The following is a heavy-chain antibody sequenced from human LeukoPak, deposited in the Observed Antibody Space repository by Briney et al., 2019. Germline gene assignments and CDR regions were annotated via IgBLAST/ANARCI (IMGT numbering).Heavy chain of an antibody. Sequence: GGSLRLSCAASGFTFSRYWMSWVRQTPGKGLEWVANIKKDGSETYYVDSVKGRFTISRDNAKNSLYLQMNSLRAEDTAMYYCARGRYSGTTYYFDYWGQGTLVTVSS. V-gene: IGHV3-7*03. CDR2: IKKDGSET. J-gene: IGHJ4*02. CDR1: GFTFSRYW. D-gene: IGHD5-12*01. CDR3: ARGRYSGTTYYFDY.